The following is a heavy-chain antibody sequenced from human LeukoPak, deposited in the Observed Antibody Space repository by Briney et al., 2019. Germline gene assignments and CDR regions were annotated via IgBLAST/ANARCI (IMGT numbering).Heavy chain of an antibody. CDR3: ARDCYVTSGYYRQTPFDY. D-gene: IGHD3-22*01. J-gene: IGHJ4*02. V-gene: IGHV1-18*01. Sequence: GASVKVSCKASGYTFTSYGISWVRQAPGQGLEWMGWISAYNGNTNYAQKLQGRVTMTTDTSTSTAYMELWSLRSDDTAVYYCARDCYVTSGYYRQTPFDYWGQGTLVTVSS. CDR1: GYTFTSYG. CDR2: ISAYNGNT.